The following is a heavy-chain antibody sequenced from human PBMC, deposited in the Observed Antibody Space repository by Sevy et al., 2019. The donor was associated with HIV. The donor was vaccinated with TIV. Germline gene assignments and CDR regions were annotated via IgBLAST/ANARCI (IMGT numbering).Heavy chain of an antibody. V-gene: IGHV3-7*03. CDR2: IKKDGTDK. CDR3: ARDWRLEYGGSDY. CDR1: GFTFSNHW. D-gene: IGHD4-17*01. Sequence: GGCLRLSCAVSGFTFSNHWMTCVRQAPGKGLEWVANIKKDGTDKLYVDSVMGRFSISRDNAKDLLYLQMNSLRVEDTAVYYCARDWRLEYGGSDYWGQGTSVSVSS. J-gene: IGHJ4*02.